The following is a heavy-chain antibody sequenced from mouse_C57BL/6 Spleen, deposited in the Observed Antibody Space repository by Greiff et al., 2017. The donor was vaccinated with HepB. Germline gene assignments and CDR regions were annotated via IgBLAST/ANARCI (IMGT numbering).Heavy chain of an antibody. Sequence: EVKLVESGAELVRPGASVKLSCTASGFNIKDDYMHWVKQRPEQGLEWIGWIDPENGDTEYASKFQGKATITADTSSNTAYLQLSSLTSEDTAVYYCTTGLRRDYAMDYWGQGTSVTVSS. V-gene: IGHV14-4*01. CDR2: IDPENGDT. D-gene: IGHD2-2*01. J-gene: IGHJ4*01. CDR3: TTGLRRDYAMDY. CDR1: GFNIKDDY.